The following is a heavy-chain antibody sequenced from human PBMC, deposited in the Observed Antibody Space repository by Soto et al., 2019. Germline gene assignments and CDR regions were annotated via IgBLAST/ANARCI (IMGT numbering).Heavy chain of an antibody. V-gene: IGHV3-53*02. J-gene: IGHJ6*02. Sequence: DVQLVETGGELIQPGGSLRLSCAASGFTVSSKYMSWVRQAPGKGLEWVSVIWSAGFIYYADSVRGRFTISRDISKNILYLEMTSLRADDTAVYYCAREAPMDVWGRGTTVTVSS. CDR1: GFTVSSKY. CDR3: AREAPMDV. CDR2: IWSAGFI.